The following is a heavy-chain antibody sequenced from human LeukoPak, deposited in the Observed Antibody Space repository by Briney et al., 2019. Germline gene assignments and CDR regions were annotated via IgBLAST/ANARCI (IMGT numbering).Heavy chain of an antibody. CDR1: GYTFTSYG. Sequence: ASVKVSCKASGYTFTSYGISWVRQAPGQGLEWMGWISAYNGNTNYAQKLQGRVTMTTDTSTSTAYMELRSLRSDDTAVYYCARVGDFWGGYYTRRCMDVWGKGTTVTVSS. J-gene: IGHJ6*04. CDR2: ISAYNGNT. V-gene: IGHV1-18*01. CDR3: ARVGDFWGGYYTRRCMDV. D-gene: IGHD3-3*01.